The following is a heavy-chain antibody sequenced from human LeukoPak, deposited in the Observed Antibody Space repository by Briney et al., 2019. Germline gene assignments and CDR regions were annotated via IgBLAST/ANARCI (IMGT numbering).Heavy chain of an antibody. V-gene: IGHV3-20*04. D-gene: IGHD3-10*01. J-gene: IGHJ4*02. Sequence: PGGALRLSCAASGFTFDDYGMSWVRQAPGKGLEWVSGINWNGGSTGYADSVKGRFTISRDNAKHSLYLQMNSLRAEDTALYYCARGGWFGELLFDYWGQGTLVTVSS. CDR3: ARGGWFGELLFDY. CDR2: INWNGGST. CDR1: GFTFDDYG.